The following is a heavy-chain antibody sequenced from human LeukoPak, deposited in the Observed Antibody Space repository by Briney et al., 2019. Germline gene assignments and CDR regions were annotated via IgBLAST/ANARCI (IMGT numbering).Heavy chain of an antibody. CDR1: GFTFSNYW. Sequence: GGSLRLSCAASGFTFSNYWMSWVSQAPGKGLEWVANIRQDGSEKQYVDSVKGRSTISRDNAKNSLYLQMNSLRAEDMAVYYCTSLTPGIVGASSVSYWGQGTLVAVSS. J-gene: IGHJ4*02. D-gene: IGHD1-26*01. V-gene: IGHV3-7*01. CDR3: TSLTPGIVGASSVSY. CDR2: IRQDGSEK.